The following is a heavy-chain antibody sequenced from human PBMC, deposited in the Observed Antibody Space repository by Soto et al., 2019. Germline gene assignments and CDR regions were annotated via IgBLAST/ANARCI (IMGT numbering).Heavy chain of an antibody. Sequence: SETLSLTCAVSGGSISSGGYSWCWIGPQPGKGLEWIGYIYHSGSTYYNPSLKSRVTISVDRSKNQSSLKLSSVTAADTAVYYCARGVTTVTTIDYWGQGTLVTVSS. CDR1: GGSISSGGYS. V-gene: IGHV4-30-2*01. D-gene: IGHD4-17*01. CDR2: IYHSGST. J-gene: IGHJ4*02. CDR3: ARGVTTVTTIDY.